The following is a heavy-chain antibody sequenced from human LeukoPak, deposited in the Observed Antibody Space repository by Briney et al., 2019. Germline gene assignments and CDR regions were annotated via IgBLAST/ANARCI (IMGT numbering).Heavy chain of an antibody. Sequence: AGGSLRLSCAASGFTFTNYWMHWVRQAPGKGLMWVSRIDTDGTTTDYADSVKGRFTISRDNAKSALYLQMNSLRAEDTAVYYCARAHDNDDSGGYSHDYWGQGTQVTVSS. CDR2: IDTDGTTT. CDR3: ARAHDNDDSGGYSHDY. V-gene: IGHV3-74*01. D-gene: IGHD3-22*01. J-gene: IGHJ4*02. CDR1: GFTFTNYW.